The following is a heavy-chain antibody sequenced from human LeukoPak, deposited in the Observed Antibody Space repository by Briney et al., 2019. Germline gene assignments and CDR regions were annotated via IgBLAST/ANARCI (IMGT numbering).Heavy chain of an antibody. D-gene: IGHD1-14*01. CDR2: INQSGST. CDR1: GGSFSGYY. J-gene: IGHJ4*02. Sequence: SETLSLTCAVYGGSFSGYYWSWIRQPPGKGLEWIGEINQSGSTNYNPSLKSRVTISVDTSKNQFSLKLSSVTAADTAVYYCARGPTGGWLDYWGQGTLVTVSS. CDR3: ARGPTGGWLDY. V-gene: IGHV4-34*01.